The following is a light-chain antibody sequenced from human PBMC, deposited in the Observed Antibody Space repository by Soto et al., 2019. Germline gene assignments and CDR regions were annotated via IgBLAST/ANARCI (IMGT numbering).Light chain of an antibody. V-gene: IGKV3-15*01. CDR1: QSVSSN. CDR3: QQYNNWPRGT. J-gene: IGKJ1*01. Sequence: EIVMTQSPATLSVSPGVRATLSCRASQSVSSNLAWYQHKPGQAPRLLIYGASTRATGIPARFSGSGSGTEFTLTISSLQSEDFAVYYCQQYNNWPRGTFGQGTKVEIK. CDR2: GAS.